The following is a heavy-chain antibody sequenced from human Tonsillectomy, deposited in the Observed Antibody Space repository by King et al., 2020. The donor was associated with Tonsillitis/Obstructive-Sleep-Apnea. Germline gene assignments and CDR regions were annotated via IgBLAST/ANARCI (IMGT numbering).Heavy chain of an antibody. V-gene: IGHV5-51*01. J-gene: IGHJ4*02. CDR3: ARQRLYGDKPNY. Sequence: VQLVQSGAEVKKPGESLKISCKGSGYSFSNYWIGWVRQMPGKGLEWMGIIYPSDSDTTYSPSFQGQVTISVDKSSTTAYLQWGSLKASHTAMYYCARQRLYGDKPNYWGQGTLATVPS. CDR1: GYSFSNYW. D-gene: IGHD4-23*01. CDR2: IYPSDSDT.